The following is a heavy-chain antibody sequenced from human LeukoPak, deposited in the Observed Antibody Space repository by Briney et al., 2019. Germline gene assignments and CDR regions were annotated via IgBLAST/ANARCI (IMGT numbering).Heavy chain of an antibody. CDR1: GYTFTGYY. CDR2: INPNSGGT. CDR3: ARDREDCSSTSCYSGSGIYYYYYMDV. J-gene: IGHJ6*03. Sequence: GASVKVSCKASGYTFTGYYMHWVRQAPGQGLEWMGWINPNSGGTNYAQKFQGRVTMTRDTSISTAYMELSRLRSDDTAVYYCARDREDCSSTSCYSGSGIYYYYYMDVWGKGTTVTVSS. D-gene: IGHD2-2*02. V-gene: IGHV1-2*02.